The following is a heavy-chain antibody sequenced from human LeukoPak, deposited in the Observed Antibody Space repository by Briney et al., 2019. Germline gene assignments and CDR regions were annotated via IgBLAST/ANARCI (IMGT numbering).Heavy chain of an antibody. CDR3: ARTTMVRGTYYVDV. Sequence: SETLSLTCTVSGGSISSTGYYWGWIRQPPGKGLEWIGYIYYSGYTNYNPSLKSRVTISVDTSKNQFSLKLSSVTAADTAVYYCARTTMVRGTYYVDVWGKGTTVTISS. CDR2: IYYSGYT. J-gene: IGHJ6*03. CDR1: GGSISSTGYY. D-gene: IGHD3-10*01. V-gene: IGHV4-61*05.